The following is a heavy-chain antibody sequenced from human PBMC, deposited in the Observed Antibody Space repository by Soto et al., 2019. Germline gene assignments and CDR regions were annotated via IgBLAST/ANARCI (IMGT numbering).Heavy chain of an antibody. CDR1: GYTFTSYY. V-gene: IGHV1-46*01. J-gene: IGHJ6*02. CDR3: ARDPPSYYDILTGYNYYYRMDV. CDR2: INPSGGST. D-gene: IGHD3-9*01. Sequence: ASVKVSCKASGYTFTSYYMHWVRQAPGQGLEWMGIINPSGGSTSYAQKFQGRVTMTRDTSTSTVYMELSSLRSEDTAVYYCARDPPSYYDILTGYNYYYRMDVWGQGTTVTVSS.